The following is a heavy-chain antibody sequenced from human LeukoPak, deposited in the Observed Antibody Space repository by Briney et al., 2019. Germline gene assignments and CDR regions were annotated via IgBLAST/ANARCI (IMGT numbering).Heavy chain of an antibody. Sequence: GGSLRLSCAASGFTFSNYAMNWVRQAPGKGLEWVSGLSDDGFKTYYADSVKGRFTISRDNAKNSLYLQMNSLRAEDTALYYCARAYDFWSGNYFDYWGQGTLVTVSS. V-gene: IGHV3-23*01. CDR1: GFTFSNYA. D-gene: IGHD3-3*01. CDR3: ARAYDFWSGNYFDY. CDR2: LSDDGFKT. J-gene: IGHJ4*02.